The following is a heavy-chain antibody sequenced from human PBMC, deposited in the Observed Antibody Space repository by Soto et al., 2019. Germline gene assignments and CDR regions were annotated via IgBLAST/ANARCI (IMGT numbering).Heavy chain of an antibody. CDR3: ARDTLYDSSGYYYVGYNWCDP. CDR2: INAGNGNT. Sequence: ASVKVSCKASGYTFTSYAMHWVRQAPGQRLEWMGWINAGNGNTKYSQKFQGRVTITRDTSASTAYMELSSLRSEDTAVYYCARDTLYDSSGYYYVGYNWCDPWGQGTRVSVSS. CDR1: GYTFTSYA. D-gene: IGHD3-22*01. J-gene: IGHJ5*02. V-gene: IGHV1-3*01.